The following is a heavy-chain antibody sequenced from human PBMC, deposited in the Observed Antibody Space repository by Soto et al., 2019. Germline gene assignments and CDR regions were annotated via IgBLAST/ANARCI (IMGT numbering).Heavy chain of an antibody. CDR3: ARDAGWLAQY. Sequence: PGGSLRLSCAASGFTFSSYAMSWVRQAPGKGLEWVSAIRGSGDTTYYADSVKGRFTISRDNSKSTLYLQMNSLRAEDTAVYYCARDAGWLAQYWGRGILVTVSS. D-gene: IGHD6-19*01. CDR1: GFTFSSYA. J-gene: IGHJ4*02. CDR2: IRGSGDTT. V-gene: IGHV3-23*01.